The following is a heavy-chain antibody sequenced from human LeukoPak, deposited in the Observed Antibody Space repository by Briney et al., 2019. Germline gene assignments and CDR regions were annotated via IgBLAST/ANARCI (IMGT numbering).Heavy chain of an antibody. CDR1: ENGFTSYW. CDR2: IYPGDSDT. CDR3: ARRGYSYGYAAEYSYY. D-gene: IGHD5-18*01. Sequence: GESLKISCKGSENGFTSYWIGWVRQMPGKGLEWMGSIYPGDSDTRYSPSFQGQVTISADKSINTAYLQWSSLKASDSAMYYCARRGYSYGYAAEYSYYWGQGTLVTVSS. J-gene: IGHJ4*02. V-gene: IGHV5-51*01.